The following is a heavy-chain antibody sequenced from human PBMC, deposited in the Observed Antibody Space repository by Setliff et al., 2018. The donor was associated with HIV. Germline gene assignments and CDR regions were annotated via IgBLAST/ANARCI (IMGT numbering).Heavy chain of an antibody. CDR1: GYTFTSYD. CDR2: MNPNSGNT. Sequence: GASVKVSCKASGYTFTSYDINWVRQATGQGLEWMAWMNPNSGNTGYTQKFQGRVTITRNTSITTAYMELSSLRSEDTAIYFCASGMRWDTAMGDAFDIWGQGTMVTVSS. CDR3: ASGMRWDTAMGDAFDI. J-gene: IGHJ3*02. D-gene: IGHD5-18*01. V-gene: IGHV1-8*03.